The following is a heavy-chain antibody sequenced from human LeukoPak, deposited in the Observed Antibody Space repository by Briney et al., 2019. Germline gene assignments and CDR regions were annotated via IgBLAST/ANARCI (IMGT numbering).Heavy chain of an antibody. V-gene: IGHV4-59*08. J-gene: IGHJ3*02. CDR3: AKYRPSGSVWVGFDI. D-gene: IGHD3-16*01. Sequence: SETLSLTCLVSGGSISNNYWSWIRQPTGKGLEWIGYIYYTGSTSYNPHLKSRVSISVDTSKNQSSLRLTSVTAADTAVYYCAKYRPSGSVWVGFDIWGQGKMVTGSS. CDR1: GGSISNNY. CDR2: IYYTGST.